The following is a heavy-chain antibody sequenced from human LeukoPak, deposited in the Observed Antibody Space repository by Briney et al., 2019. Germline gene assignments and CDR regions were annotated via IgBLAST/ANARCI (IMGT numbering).Heavy chain of an antibody. V-gene: IGHV4-39*01. CDR1: GGSISSSSYY. CDR3: ARHRFYYYYYMDV. Sequence: PSETLSLTCTVSGGSISSSSYYWGGIRQPRGKGLEWIGSIYYSGSTSYNPSLKSRVTISVDTSKNQFSLKLSSVTAADTAVYYCARHRFYYYYYMDVWGKGTTVTVSS. CDR2: IYYSGST. D-gene: IGHD3-16*01. J-gene: IGHJ6*03.